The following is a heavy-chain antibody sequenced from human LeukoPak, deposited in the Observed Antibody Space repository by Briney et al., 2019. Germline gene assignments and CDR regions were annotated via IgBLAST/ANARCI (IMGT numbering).Heavy chain of an antibody. V-gene: IGHV1-8*01. CDR2: MNPNSGNT. Sequence: RTSVTVSCKASGYTFTSYDMNWVRQASGQGLEWMGWMNPNSGNTGSAQNFQGRVTMTRDTSISTAYMELSSLRSEDTAVYYCARGPIYYSTGIYYFDYWGQGTLVTVSS. J-gene: IGHJ4*02. CDR1: GYTFTSYD. CDR3: ARGPIYYSTGIYYFDY. D-gene: IGHD3-10*01.